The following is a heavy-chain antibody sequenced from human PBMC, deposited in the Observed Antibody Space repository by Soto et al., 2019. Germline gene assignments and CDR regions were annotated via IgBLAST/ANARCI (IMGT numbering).Heavy chain of an antibody. V-gene: IGHV1-3*05. CDR2: INAGNGNT. Sequence: QVQLVQSGAEEKKPGASVKVSCKASGYTFTSYAIHWVRQAPGQRLEWMGWINAGNGNTKYSQKLQGRVTITRDTSASTAYMELSILRSEDTAVYCCARGLGGYYPLFDYWGQGTLVVVSS. CDR1: GYTFTSYA. D-gene: IGHD3-22*01. J-gene: IGHJ4*02. CDR3: ARGLGGYYPLFDY.